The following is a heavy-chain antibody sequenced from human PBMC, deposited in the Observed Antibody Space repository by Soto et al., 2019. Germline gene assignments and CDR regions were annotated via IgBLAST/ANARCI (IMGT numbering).Heavy chain of an antibody. J-gene: IGHJ4*02. CDR1: GFTFSSYA. Sequence: EVQLLESGGGLVQPGGSLRLSCAASGFTFSSYAISWVRPAPGKGLEWVSDLSGSGGSTYYADSVKGRFTISRDNSTNTLYLQMNCLRAEDTAVYYCADGSPAFDYWGQGTLVTVSS. CDR2: LSGSGGST. V-gene: IGHV3-23*01. D-gene: IGHD6-13*01. CDR3: ADGSPAFDY.